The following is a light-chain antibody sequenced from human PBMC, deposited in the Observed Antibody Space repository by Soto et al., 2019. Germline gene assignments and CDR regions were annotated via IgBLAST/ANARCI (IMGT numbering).Light chain of an antibody. J-gene: IGLJ1*01. CDR3: SSYASTSPYV. Sequence: QSALTQPASVSGSPGQSITISCTGTSSDVGGYNYVSWYQQHPGKAPKLMIHGVTNRPSGVSDRFSGSKSGNTASLTISGLQAEDEADYYCSSYASTSPYVFGTGTKSPS. CDR2: GVT. CDR1: SSDVGGYNY. V-gene: IGLV2-14*01.